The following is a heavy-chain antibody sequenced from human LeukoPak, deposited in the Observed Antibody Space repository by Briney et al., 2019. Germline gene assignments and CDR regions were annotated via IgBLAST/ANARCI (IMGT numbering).Heavy chain of an antibody. Sequence: SSETLSLTYAVSGGSISSGGYSWSWIRQPPGKGLEWIGYIYHSGSTYYNPSLKSRVTISVDRSKNQFSLKLSSVTAADTAVYYCARRTTRYWFDPWGQGTLVTASS. J-gene: IGHJ5*02. V-gene: IGHV4-30-2*01. CDR1: GGSISSGGYS. CDR3: ARRTTRYWFDP. D-gene: IGHD4-4*01. CDR2: IYHSGST.